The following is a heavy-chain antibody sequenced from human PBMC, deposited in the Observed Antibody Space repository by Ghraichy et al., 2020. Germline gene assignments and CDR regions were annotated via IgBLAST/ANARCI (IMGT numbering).Heavy chain of an antibody. CDR3: ARGHDYGEDYFDS. CDR1: AGSISSGDYY. V-gene: IGHV4-30-4*01. J-gene: IGHJ4*02. D-gene: IGHD4-17*01. CDR2: IYYNGAT. Sequence: SETLSLTCTVSAGSISSGDYYWSWIRQTPGKGLEWIGYIYYNGATHYNPSLKSRVSISVDTSKNQFSLELNSVTAADTAVYYCARGHDYGEDYFDSWGQGTQVTVSS.